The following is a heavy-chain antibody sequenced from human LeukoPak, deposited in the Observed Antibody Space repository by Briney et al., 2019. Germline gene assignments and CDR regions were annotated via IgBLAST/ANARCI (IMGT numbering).Heavy chain of an antibody. CDR2: IRSKAYGGTT. Sequence: GGSLRLSCTASGFTFCDYAMSWVRQAPGKGLEWVGFIRSKAYGGTTKYAASVEGRFTISRDDSKSIAYLQMNSLKTEDTAVYYCTRFPRSGGWCPGNYWGQGTLVTVSS. CDR3: TRFPRSGGWCPGNY. D-gene: IGHD6-19*01. CDR1: GFTFCDYA. V-gene: IGHV3-49*04. J-gene: IGHJ4*02.